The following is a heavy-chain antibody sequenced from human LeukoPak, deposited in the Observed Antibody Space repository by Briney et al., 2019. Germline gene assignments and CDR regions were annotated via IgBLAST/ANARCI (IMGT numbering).Heavy chain of an antibody. CDR1: GFSFSSYA. CDR2: ISSRSGST. D-gene: IGHD3-10*01. CDR3: AKTGGDSVHYYYYIDV. Sequence: GGSLRLSCAASGFSFSSYAMSWVRQAPGKGLEWVSTISSRSGSTSYADSVKGRFSISRDNSKNTLYLQMNNLRAEDSAVYYCAKTGGDSVHYYYYIDVWGKETTVTVSS. V-gene: IGHV3-23*01. J-gene: IGHJ6*03.